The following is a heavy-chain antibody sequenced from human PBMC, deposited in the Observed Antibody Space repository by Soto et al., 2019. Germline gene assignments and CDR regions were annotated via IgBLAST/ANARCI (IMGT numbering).Heavy chain of an antibody. Sequence: QLHLQESGPGLVKPSETLSLTCSVSGYSVSSSDYYWAWIRQPPGKGLEWIGSMLYSGLTYYNPSLKSRVILSVDTSKNQFSVRLNSVTASDTAVYYCAPLSVSLSGPYGIHVWGQGTTVTVSS. D-gene: IGHD2-15*01. V-gene: IGHV4-39*01. CDR1: GYSVSSSDYY. CDR3: APLSVSLSGPYGIHV. J-gene: IGHJ6*02. CDR2: MLYSGLT.